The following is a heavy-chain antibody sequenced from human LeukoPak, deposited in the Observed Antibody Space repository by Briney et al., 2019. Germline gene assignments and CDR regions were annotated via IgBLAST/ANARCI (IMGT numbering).Heavy chain of an antibody. D-gene: IGHD2/OR15-2a*01. Sequence: ASVKVSCKASGYTFTNYGISWVRQAPGQGLEWMGWISAYNGNRNYAQKLQGRVTMTTDTSTSTAYMELRSLRSDDTAVYYCARDPGNSPSPAWFDPWGQGTLVTVPS. CDR2: ISAYNGNR. CDR3: ARDPGNSPSPAWFDP. J-gene: IGHJ5*02. CDR1: GYTFTNYG. V-gene: IGHV1-18*01.